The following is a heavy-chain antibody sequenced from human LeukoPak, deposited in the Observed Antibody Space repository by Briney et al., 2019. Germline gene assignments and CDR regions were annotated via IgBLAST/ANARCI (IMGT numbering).Heavy chain of an antibody. D-gene: IGHD6-13*01. J-gene: IGHJ5*02. V-gene: IGHV1-2*02. Sequence: ASVKVSCKASGYTFTDYYIHWVRPAPGQGLEWMGWINPNSGGTTYAQKFQGRVSMTRDSSISTTYMELRRLTSDDTAVFYCAREGRAAADTNWFDPWGQGTLVTVS. CDR2: INPNSGGT. CDR3: AREGRAAADTNWFDP. CDR1: GYTFTDYY.